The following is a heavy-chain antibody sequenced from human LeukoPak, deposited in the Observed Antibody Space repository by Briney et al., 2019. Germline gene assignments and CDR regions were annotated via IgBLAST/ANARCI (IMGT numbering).Heavy chain of an antibody. D-gene: IGHD1-1*01. CDR2: ISSSGSTI. CDR1: GFVFSNYW. J-gene: IGHJ6*02. CDR3: ARETGILSSYGMDV. V-gene: IGHV3-11*01. Sequence: GGSLRLSCVASGFVFSNYWMGWVRQAPGKGLEWVSYISSSGSTIYYADSVKGRFTISRDNAKNSLYLQMNSLRAEDTAVYYCARETGILSSYGMDVWGQGTTVTVSS.